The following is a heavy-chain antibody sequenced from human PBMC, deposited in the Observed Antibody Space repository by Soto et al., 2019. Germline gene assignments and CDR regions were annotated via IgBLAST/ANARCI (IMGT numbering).Heavy chain of an antibody. D-gene: IGHD3-3*01. Sequence: EVQLVESGGGLVQPGRSLRLSCAASGFIFDDYAMHWVRQAPGKGLEWVSGIGWNSGNIDYADSVKGRFTISRDNAKNSLYLQMNSLRAEDTALYYCTKNMGGVLRALYDYWGQGILVTVSS. V-gene: IGHV3-9*01. CDR1: GFIFDDYA. J-gene: IGHJ4*02. CDR2: IGWNSGNI. CDR3: TKNMGGVLRALYDY.